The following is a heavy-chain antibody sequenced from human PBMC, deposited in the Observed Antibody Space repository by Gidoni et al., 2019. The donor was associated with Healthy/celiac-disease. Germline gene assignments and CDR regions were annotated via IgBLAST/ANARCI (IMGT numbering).Heavy chain of an antibody. D-gene: IGHD4-17*01. CDR2: ISAYNGNT. Sequence: QVQLVQSGAEVKKPGASVTVSCKASGYTFTSDGISWVLQAPGKGLEWMGWISAYNGNTNYAQKLQGRVTMTTDTSTSTAYMELRSLRSDDTAVYYCARGSLSPDYGDYVDYWGQGTLVTVSS. CDR1: GYTFTSDG. V-gene: IGHV1-18*01. CDR3: ARGSLSPDYGDYVDY. J-gene: IGHJ4*02.